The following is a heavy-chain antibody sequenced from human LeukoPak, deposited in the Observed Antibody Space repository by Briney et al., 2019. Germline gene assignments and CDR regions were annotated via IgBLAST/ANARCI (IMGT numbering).Heavy chain of an antibody. CDR3: AKDSTVTTYYYYGMDV. CDR2: INGDGGST. Sequence: GGSLRLSCAVSGFIFSTYAMSWVRQAPGKGLEWVSAINGDGGSTFYADSVKGRFTISRDNSKNTLYLQMNSLRAEDTAVYYCAKDSTVTTYYYYGMDVWGQGTTVTVSS. J-gene: IGHJ6*02. CDR1: GFIFSTYA. V-gene: IGHV3-23*01. D-gene: IGHD4-17*01.